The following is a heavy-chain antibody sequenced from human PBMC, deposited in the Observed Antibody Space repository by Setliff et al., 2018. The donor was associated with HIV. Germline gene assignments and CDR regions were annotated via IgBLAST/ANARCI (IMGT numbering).Heavy chain of an antibody. CDR3: ANTGGSSLGTFDY. CDR1: GGSISSGGYY. CDR2: IYTNGST. J-gene: IGHJ4*02. D-gene: IGHD7-27*01. Sequence: SETLSLTCTVSGGSISSGGYYWSWIRQHPGKGLEWIGYIYTNGSTNYNPSLKSRVTISVDTSKNQFSLKLSSVTAADTAVYYCANTGGSSLGTFDYWGQGTLVTVSS. V-gene: IGHV4-61*08.